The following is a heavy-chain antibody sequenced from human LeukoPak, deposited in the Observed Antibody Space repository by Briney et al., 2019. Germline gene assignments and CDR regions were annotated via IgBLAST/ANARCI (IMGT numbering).Heavy chain of an antibody. V-gene: IGHV1-8*01. D-gene: IGHD6-19*01. Sequence: ASVKVSCKASGYSFTNFDINWVRQATGQGLEWMGWMNPNSGNKGYAQKFQGRVTMTMNTSMTTAYMELSSLRSEDTAVYYCARGPQWRGDYYYMDVWGRGTTVTVSS. J-gene: IGHJ6*03. CDR1: GYSFTNFD. CDR2: MNPNSGNK. CDR3: ARGPQWRGDYYYMDV.